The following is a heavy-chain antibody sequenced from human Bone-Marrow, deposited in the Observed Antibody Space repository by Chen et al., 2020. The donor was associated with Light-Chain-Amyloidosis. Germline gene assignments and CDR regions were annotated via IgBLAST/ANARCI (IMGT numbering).Heavy chain of an antibody. J-gene: IGHJ4*02. CDR2: IYPDDSDA. Sequence: GKKPGESLKISCKGSGYTFPNYWIGWVRQMPGKCLEWMGVIYPDDSDARYSPSFEGQVTISADKSITTAYLQWRSLKASDTAMYYCARRRDGYNFDYWGQGTLVTVSS. D-gene: IGHD5-12*01. CDR3: ARRRDGYNFDY. V-gene: IGHV5-51*01. CDR1: GYTFPNYW.